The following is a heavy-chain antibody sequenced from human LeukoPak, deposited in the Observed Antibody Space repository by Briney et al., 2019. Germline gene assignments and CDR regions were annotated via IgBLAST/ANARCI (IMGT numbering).Heavy chain of an antibody. Sequence: GGSLRLSCAASGFTFSSYGMSWVRQAPGKGLEWVSGISSSGGSTYYVESVKGRFTISRDNSKNTLYVQMNSLRAEDTAVYYCAKGGDYVWGSYRSYSYYFDVWGKGTTVTISS. D-gene: IGHD3-16*02. CDR2: ISSSGGST. V-gene: IGHV3-23*01. CDR3: AKGGDYVWGSYRSYSYYFDV. CDR1: GFTFSSYG. J-gene: IGHJ6*03.